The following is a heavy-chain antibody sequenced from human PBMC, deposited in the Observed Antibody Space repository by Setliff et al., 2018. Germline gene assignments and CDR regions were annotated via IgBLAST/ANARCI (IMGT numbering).Heavy chain of an antibody. D-gene: IGHD3-3*01. Sequence: EASVKVSCKVSGYTLTELSMHWVRQAPGKGLEWMGGFDPEDGETIYAQKFQGRVTMTEDTSTDTAYMELSSLRSEDTAVYYCATVERVLRFLEWLSRAEYFQHWGQGTLVTVSS. CDR2: FDPEDGET. J-gene: IGHJ1*01. CDR3: ATVERVLRFLEWLSRAEYFQH. CDR1: GYTLTELS. V-gene: IGHV1-24*01.